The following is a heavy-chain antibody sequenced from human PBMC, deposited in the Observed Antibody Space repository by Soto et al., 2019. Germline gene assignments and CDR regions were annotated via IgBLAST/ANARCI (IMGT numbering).Heavy chain of an antibody. J-gene: IGHJ3*02. V-gene: IGHV1-3*01. CDR1: GYTFTSYA. CDR3: ARVHYYDSSGAPDAFDI. CDR2: INAGNGNT. D-gene: IGHD3-22*01. Sequence: ASVKVSCKASGYTFTSYAMHWVRQAPGQRLEWMGWINAGNGNTKYSQKFQGRVTITRDTSASTAYMELSSLRSEDTAVYYCARVHYYDSSGAPDAFDIWGQGTMVTVSS.